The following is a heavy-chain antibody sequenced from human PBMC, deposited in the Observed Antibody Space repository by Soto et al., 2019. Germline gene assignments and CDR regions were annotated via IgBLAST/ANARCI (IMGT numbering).Heavy chain of an antibody. CDR2: ISYDGSSK. V-gene: IGHV3-30*04. D-gene: IGHD4-17*01. CDR1: GFTLKSYA. Sequence: QVQLVESGGGVVQPGRSLRLSCAASGFTLKSYAMEWVRQAPGKGLEWVAVISYDGSSKFYADAVKGRFTISRDNSKDTAYLEMCSLRPGDTAMDFCARDQASTVITSSCFDPWGQGTLVTVSS. CDR3: ARDQASTVITSSCFDP. J-gene: IGHJ5*02.